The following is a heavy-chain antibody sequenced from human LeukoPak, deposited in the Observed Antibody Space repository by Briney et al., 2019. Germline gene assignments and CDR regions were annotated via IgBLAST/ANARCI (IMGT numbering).Heavy chain of an antibody. V-gene: IGHV3-53*01. D-gene: IGHD2-21*02. CDR2: IYSGGST. CDR3: AKPWRNYGGDCYSGDY. Sequence: GGSLRLFCAASGFIVSSNYMSWVRQAPGEGLEWVSVIYSGGSTYYADSVEGRFTISRYNSKNTLYLQMNSLRAEDTAVYYCAKPWRNYGGDCYSGDYRGQATLVTVSS. CDR1: GFIVSSNY. J-gene: IGHJ4*02.